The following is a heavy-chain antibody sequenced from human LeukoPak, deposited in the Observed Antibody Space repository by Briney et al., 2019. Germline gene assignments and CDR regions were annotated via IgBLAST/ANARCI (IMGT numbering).Heavy chain of an antibody. J-gene: IGHJ6*02. CDR3: ARAPRGAVAGTYYYYGMDV. Sequence: ADSVKGRFTISRDNSKNTLYLQMNSLRAEDTAVYYCARAPRGAVAGTYYYYGMDVWGRGTTVTVSS. D-gene: IGHD6-19*01. V-gene: IGHV3-30*01.